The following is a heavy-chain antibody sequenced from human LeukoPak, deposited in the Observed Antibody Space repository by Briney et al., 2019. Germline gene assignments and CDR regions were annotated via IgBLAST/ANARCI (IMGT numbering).Heavy chain of an antibody. V-gene: IGHV4-4*07. CDR2: IYTSGST. CDR1: GGSISSYY. J-gene: IGHJ3*02. D-gene: IGHD3-16*02. Sequence: SETLSLTCTVSGGSISSYYWSWIRQPAGKGLEWIGRIYTSGSTNYNPSLKSRVTMSVDTSKNQFSLKLSSVTAADTAVYYCARGGSHVWGSYRYFDAFDIWGQGTMVTVSS. CDR3: ARGGSHVWGSYRYFDAFDI.